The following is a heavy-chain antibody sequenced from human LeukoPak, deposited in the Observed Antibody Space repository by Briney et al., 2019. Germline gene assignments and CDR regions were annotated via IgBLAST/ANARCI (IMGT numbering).Heavy chain of an antibody. CDR2: ISSSSSYI. J-gene: IGHJ6*03. V-gene: IGHV3-21*01. Sequence: GGSLTLSCAASGFTFSGHSMSWVRQAPGKGLEWVSSISSSSSYIYYADSVKGRFTISRDNAKNSLYLQMNSLRAEDTAVYYCARDPSALIVVVPAATYYMDVWGKGTTVTVSS. D-gene: IGHD2-2*01. CDR1: GFTFSGHS. CDR3: ARDPSALIVVVPAATYYMDV.